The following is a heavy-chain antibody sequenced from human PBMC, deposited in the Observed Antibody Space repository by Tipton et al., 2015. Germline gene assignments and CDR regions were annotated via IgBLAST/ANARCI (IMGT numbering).Heavy chain of an antibody. CDR2: INASGGST. CDR3: AKRAVAGIPFDY. CDR1: GFTFSTYA. Sequence: SLRLSCAASGFTFSTYAMSWVRQAPGKGLEWVSTINASGGSTFYAESVKGRFTISRDTSKNTLYLQMNSLTAEDAALYYCAKRAVAGIPFDYRGQGTLVTVSS. V-gene: IGHV3-23*01. D-gene: IGHD6-19*01. J-gene: IGHJ4*02.